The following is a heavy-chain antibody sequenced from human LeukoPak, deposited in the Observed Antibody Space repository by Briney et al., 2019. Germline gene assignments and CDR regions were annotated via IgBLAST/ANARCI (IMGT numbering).Heavy chain of an antibody. D-gene: IGHD3-3*01. CDR1: GGSFSGYY. V-gene: IGHV4-34*01. CDR2: INHSGST. CDR3: ARAEWRDAFDI. J-gene: IGHJ3*02. Sequence: PSETLSLTCAVYGGSFSGYYWSWIRQPPGKGLEWIGEINHSGSTNYNPSLKSRVTISVDTPKNQFSLKLSSVTAADTAVYYCARAEWRDAFDIWGQGTMVTVSS.